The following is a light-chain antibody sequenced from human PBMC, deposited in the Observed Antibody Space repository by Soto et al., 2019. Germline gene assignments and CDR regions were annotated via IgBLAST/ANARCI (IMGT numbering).Light chain of an antibody. J-gene: IGKJ3*01. CDR2: GAS. CDR1: QSISRY. CDR3: QQYSSSPFT. Sequence: EIVLTQSPGTLSLSPGERTTLSCRASQSISRYLAWYQQKPGQGPRLLIYGASSRATGTPDRFSGSGSGTDFTLTIRRLGPEDSAVYYCQQYSSSPFTFGPGTKVDIK. V-gene: IGKV3-20*01.